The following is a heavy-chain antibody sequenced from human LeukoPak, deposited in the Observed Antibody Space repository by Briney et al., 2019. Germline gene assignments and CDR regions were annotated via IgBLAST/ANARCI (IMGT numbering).Heavy chain of an antibody. J-gene: IGHJ4*02. CDR2: IYYSGST. Sequence: SETLSLTCTLSGGSLSSYYWSWIRQPPEEGLGWIGYIYYSGSTNYNPSLKSRLTISVDTSKNQFSLKLSSVTAADTAVYYCARTTVAGTESAHFDYWGQGTLVTVSS. CDR1: GGSLSSYY. V-gene: IGHV4-59*01. CDR3: ARTTVAGTESAHFDY. D-gene: IGHD6-19*01.